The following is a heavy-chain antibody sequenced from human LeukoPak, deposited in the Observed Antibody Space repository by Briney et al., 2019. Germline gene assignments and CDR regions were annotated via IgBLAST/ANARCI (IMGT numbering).Heavy chain of an antibody. V-gene: IGHV4-61*02. J-gene: IGHJ5*02. CDR3: ARGGYDFWSGYSNWFDP. CDR1: GGSISSGSYY. D-gene: IGHD3-3*01. CDR2: IYTSGST. Sequence: SQTLSLTCTVSGGSISSGSYYWSWIRQPAGKGLEWIGRIYTSGSTNYNPSLKSRVTISGDTYKNQFSLKLSSVTAADTAVYYCARGGYDFWSGYSNWFDPWGQGTLVTVSS.